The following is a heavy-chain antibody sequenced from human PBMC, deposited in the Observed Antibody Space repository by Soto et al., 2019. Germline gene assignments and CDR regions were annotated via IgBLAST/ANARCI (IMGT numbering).Heavy chain of an antibody. J-gene: IGHJ4*02. V-gene: IGHV1-18*01. CDR1: GYSFATSG. CDR2: ISAHNGDT. D-gene: IGHD3-3*01. CDR3: ARPDFWSGYAFDY. Sequence: ASVKVSCKASGYSFATSGITWVRQAPGQGLQWMGWISAHNGDTNYAPKFQGRITMTTDTSTSTAFMELRSLTSDDTAVYFCARPDFWSGYAFDYWGQGTLVTVSS.